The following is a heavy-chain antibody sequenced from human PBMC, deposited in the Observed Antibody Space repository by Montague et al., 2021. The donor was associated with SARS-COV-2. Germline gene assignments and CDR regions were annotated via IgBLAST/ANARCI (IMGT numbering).Heavy chain of an antibody. CDR3: VKDLGNSYFNAFHS. CDR1: GFNFGDFA. D-gene: IGHD2/OR15-2a*01. CDR2: ITWSSDLV. J-gene: IGHJ4*02. Sequence: SLRLSCAASGFNFGDFAMHWVRQVPGKGLEWVAGITWSSDLVAYADSVRGRITIPRDNTESSLYLRVSSLRTDDTAIYFCVKDLGNSYFNAFHSWGQGILVTVST. V-gene: IGHV3-9*01.